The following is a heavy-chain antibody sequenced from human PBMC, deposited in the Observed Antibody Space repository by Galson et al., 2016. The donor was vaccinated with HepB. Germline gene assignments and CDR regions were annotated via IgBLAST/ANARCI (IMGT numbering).Heavy chain of an antibody. CDR2: FIPIFGTA. Sequence: SVKVSCKASGVTFSSHSISWVRQAPGKGLEWMGGFIPIFGTASFAQKFQGRVTITADESTRTAYMELSSLRSEDTAVYYCARDRGYDYDSSGFDYWGQGTLVTVSS. CDR1: GVTFSSHS. V-gene: IGHV1-69*13. CDR3: ARDRGYDYDSSGFDY. D-gene: IGHD3-22*01. J-gene: IGHJ4*02.